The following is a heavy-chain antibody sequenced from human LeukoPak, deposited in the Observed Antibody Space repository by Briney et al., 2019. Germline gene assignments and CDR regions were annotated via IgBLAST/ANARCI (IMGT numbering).Heavy chain of an antibody. J-gene: IGHJ6*02. Sequence: GGSLRLSCAASGFTFSDYYMSWIRQAPGKGLEWVSYISSSGSTIYYADSVKGRFTISRDNSKNTLYLQMNSLRAEDTAVYYCARDDYGDYDVSYYYGMDVWGQGTTVTVSS. CDR1: GFTFSDYY. V-gene: IGHV3-11*04. CDR3: ARDDYGDYDVSYYYGMDV. D-gene: IGHD4-17*01. CDR2: ISSSGSTI.